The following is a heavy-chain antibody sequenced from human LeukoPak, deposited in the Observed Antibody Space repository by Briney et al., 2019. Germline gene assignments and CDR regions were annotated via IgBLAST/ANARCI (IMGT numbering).Heavy chain of an antibody. J-gene: IGHJ4*02. CDR2: IKQDGSEK. CDR1: GFTFSSYW. CDR3: ARAALVGFWTGLSN. D-gene: IGHD3/OR15-3a*01. Sequence: GGSLRLSCAASGFTFSSYWMSWVRQAPGKGLEWVANIKQDGSEKNYVDSVKGRFTISRDNAKNTLYLQMNSLRAEDTAVFYCARAALVGFWTGLSNWGRGTLVTVSS. V-gene: IGHV3-7*01.